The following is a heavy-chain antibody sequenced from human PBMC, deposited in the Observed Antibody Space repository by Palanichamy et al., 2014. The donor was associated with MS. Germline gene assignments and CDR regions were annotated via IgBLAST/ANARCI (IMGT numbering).Heavy chain of an antibody. Sequence: QVQLVQSGTEVKKPGSSVKVSCKASGDTFSSKAFTWVRQAPGQGIEWMGKIIPLLDIADYAQKFQDRVTITADKSTSTAYMELSNLRSEDTALYYCARLKGTVSGSHLDLWGQGTLVIVS. V-gene: IGHV1-69*04. D-gene: IGHD1-26*01. J-gene: IGHJ5*02. CDR1: GDTFSSKA. CDR2: IIPLLDIA. CDR3: ARLKGTVSGSHLDL.